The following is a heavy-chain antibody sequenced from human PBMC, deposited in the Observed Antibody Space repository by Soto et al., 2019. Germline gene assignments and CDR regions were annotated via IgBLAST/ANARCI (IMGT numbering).Heavy chain of an antibody. CDR1: GYTVTSYA. D-gene: IGHD5-18*01. CDR3: AREGYSYGYGAFDY. Sequence: ASVKVSCKASGYTVTSYAMHWVRQAPGQRLEWMGWINAGNGNTKYSQKFQGRVTITRDTSASTAYMELSRLRSEDTAVYYCAREGYSYGYGAFDYWGKGTLVTVSS. CDR2: INAGNGNT. J-gene: IGHJ4*02. V-gene: IGHV1-3*01.